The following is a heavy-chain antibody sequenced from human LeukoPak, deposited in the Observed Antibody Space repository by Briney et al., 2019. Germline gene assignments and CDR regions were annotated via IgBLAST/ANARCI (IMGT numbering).Heavy chain of an antibody. V-gene: IGHV3-23*01. CDR3: AKYPTPRNLQWLVQTYYYYMDV. CDR2: ISPGGGTT. D-gene: IGHD6-19*01. Sequence: GGSLRLSCAVSGFAFGSEAMSWVRQSPARGLEWVASISPGGGTTYYADYVKGRFTISRDNSKNSLFVQMNSLRAEDTAVYYCAKYPTPRNLQWLVQTYYYYMDVWGKGTTVTVSS. CDR1: GFAFGSEA. J-gene: IGHJ6*03.